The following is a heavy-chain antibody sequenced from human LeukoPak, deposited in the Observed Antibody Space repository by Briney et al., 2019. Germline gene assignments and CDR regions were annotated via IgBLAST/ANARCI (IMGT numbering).Heavy chain of an antibody. CDR3: ASLFDCSGGSCPDY. D-gene: IGHD2-15*01. V-gene: IGHV4-59*01. CDR1: GGSISSYY. Sequence: PSETLSLTCTVSGGSISSYYWSWVRQPPGKGLEWIGYIYYSGSTNYNPSLKSRVTISVDTSKNQFSLKLSSVTAADTAVYYCASLFDCSGGSCPDYWGQGTLVTVSS. CDR2: IYYSGST. J-gene: IGHJ4*02.